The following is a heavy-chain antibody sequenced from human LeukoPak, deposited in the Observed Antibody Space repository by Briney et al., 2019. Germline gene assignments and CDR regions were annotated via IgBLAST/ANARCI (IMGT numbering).Heavy chain of an antibody. CDR1: GYTFTGYY. J-gene: IGHJ6*03. D-gene: IGHD2-15*01. CDR3: ARDRYCSGGSCYSGHYYYYYYMDV. V-gene: IGHV1-2*02. CDR2: INPNSGGT. Sequence: ASVKVSCKASGYTFTGYYMHWVQQAPGQGLEWMGWINPNSGGTNYAQKFQGRVTMTRDTSISTAYMELSRLRSDDTAVYYCARDRYCSGGSCYSGHYYYYYYMDVWGKGTTVTVSS.